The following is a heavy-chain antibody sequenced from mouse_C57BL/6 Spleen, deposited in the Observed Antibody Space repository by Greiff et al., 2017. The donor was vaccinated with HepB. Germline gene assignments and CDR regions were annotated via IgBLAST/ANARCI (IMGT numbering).Heavy chain of an antibody. D-gene: IGHD2-3*01. V-gene: IGHV14-2*01. J-gene: IGHJ3*01. Sequence: EVQLQQSGAELVKPGASVKLSCTASGFNIKDYYMHWVKQRTEQGLEWIGRIDPEDGETKYAPKFQGKATITADKSSNTSYLQLSSLTSEDTAVYYLASSYDCDSAWFAYWGQGTLVTVSA. CDR2: IDPEDGET. CDR3: ASSYDCDSAWFAY. CDR1: GFNIKDYY.